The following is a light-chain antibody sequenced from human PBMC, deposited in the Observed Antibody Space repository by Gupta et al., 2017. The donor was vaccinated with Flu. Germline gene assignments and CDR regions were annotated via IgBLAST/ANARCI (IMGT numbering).Light chain of an antibody. J-gene: IGLJ2*01. CDR1: SSNIGTNI. Sequence: RFTISCSGSSSNIGTNIVSWYLQVPGAAPKLLSFCNNQRPSGVPDRFSGSKSGTSASLALSGRQSDEEAYDYCASSDASLNGRVFGGGTQLT. CDR3: ASSDASLNGRV. V-gene: IGLV1-44*01. CDR2: CNN.